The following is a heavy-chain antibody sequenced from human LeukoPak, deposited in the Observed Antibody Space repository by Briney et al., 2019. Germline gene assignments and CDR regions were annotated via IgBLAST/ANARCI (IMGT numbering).Heavy chain of an antibody. CDR3: ARDKTSYYYDSGGYGIDL. J-gene: IGHJ2*01. CDR1: GFTFSSYA. V-gene: IGHV3-23*01. Sequence: GGSLRLSCAASGFTFSSYAMSWVRQAPGKGLGWVSAISGSGGSTYYADSVKGRFTISRDNSKNTLYLQMNSLRAEDTAVYYCARDKTSYYYDSGGYGIDLWGRGTLVTVSS. D-gene: IGHD3-22*01. CDR2: ISGSGGST.